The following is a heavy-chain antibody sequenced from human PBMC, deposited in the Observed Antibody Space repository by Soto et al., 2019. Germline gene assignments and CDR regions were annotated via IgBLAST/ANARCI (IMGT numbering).Heavy chain of an antibody. D-gene: IGHD5-12*01. CDR2: ISSSSSYI. V-gene: IGHV3-21*01. Sequence: GGSLRLSCAASGFTFSSYSMNWVRQAPGKGLEWVSSISSSSSYIYYADSVKGRFTISGDNAKNSLYLQMNSLRAEDTAVYYCASTPLRVAPSPHPDYWGQGTLVTVSS. CDR1: GFTFSSYS. J-gene: IGHJ4*02. CDR3: ASTPLRVAPSPHPDY.